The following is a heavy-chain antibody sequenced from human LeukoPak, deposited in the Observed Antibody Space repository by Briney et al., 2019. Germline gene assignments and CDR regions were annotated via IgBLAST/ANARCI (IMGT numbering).Heavy chain of an antibody. CDR1: GFTFSSYG. J-gene: IGHJ4*02. Sequence: GGSLRLSCAASGFTFSSYGMSWVRQAPGKGLEWVSAISGSGGSTYYADSVKGRFTISRDNSKNTLYLQTNSLRAEDTAVYYCAKDISSSGWNDYWGQGTLVTVSS. D-gene: IGHD6-19*01. CDR3: AKDISSSGWNDY. V-gene: IGHV3-23*01. CDR2: ISGSGGST.